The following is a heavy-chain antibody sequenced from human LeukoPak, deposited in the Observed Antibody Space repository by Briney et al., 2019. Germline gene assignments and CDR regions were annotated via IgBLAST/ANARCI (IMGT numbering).Heavy chain of an antibody. V-gene: IGHV3-23*01. J-gene: IGHJ4*02. CDR3: AKHQKRGFDY. CDR2: ISGSGGST. CDR1: GFTFASYA. Sequence: GGSLRLSCAAPGFTFASYAMSWVRQAPGKGLEWVSIISGSGGSTYYVDSVKGRFTISRDNSKNTLYLQMNSLRAEDTAVYYCAKHQKRGFDYWGQGTLVTVSS.